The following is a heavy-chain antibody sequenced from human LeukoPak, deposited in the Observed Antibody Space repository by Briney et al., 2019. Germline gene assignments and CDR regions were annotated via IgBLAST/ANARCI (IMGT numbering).Heavy chain of an antibody. J-gene: IGHJ5*02. CDR2: ISNSGSTI. Sequence: GGSLRLSCAVSGFTFSSCEMNWVRQAPGKGLEWVSYISNSGSTIYYADSVKGRFTISRDNAKNSLYLQMNSLRAEDTAVYYCARAYYSDSSGPYLWGQGTLVTVSS. V-gene: IGHV3-48*03. CDR3: ARAYYSDSSGPYL. D-gene: IGHD3-22*01. CDR1: GFTFSSCE.